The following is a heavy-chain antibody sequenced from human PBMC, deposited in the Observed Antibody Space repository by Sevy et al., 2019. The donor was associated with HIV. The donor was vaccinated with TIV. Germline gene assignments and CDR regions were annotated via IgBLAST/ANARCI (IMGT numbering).Heavy chain of an antibody. CDR1: GDSMNSYY. D-gene: IGHD6-13*01. V-gene: IGHV4-4*07. J-gene: IGHJ4*02. CDR3: AREGAAIERLPDF. Sequence: SKTLSLTCTVSGDSMNSYYWSWIRQPAGKGLEWLGRIYARGNTDYNPYLKSRVTMSIDTPKNQFFLKLNSVTAADTAVYFCAREGAAIERLPDFWGQGTLVTVSS. CDR2: IYARGNT.